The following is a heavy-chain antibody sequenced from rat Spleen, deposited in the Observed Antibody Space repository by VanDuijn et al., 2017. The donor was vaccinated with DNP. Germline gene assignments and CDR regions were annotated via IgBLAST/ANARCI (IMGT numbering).Heavy chain of an antibody. CDR2: IGSDGYAP. CDR1: GFTFSAYY. J-gene: IGHJ2*01. Sequence: EVQLVESGGGLVQPGRSLKLSCAASGFTFSAYYMAWVRQAPTKGLEWVAYIGSDGYAPYYGDSVKGRFTISRYNTKSTLYLQMNSIRSEDMATYYCVRWNSGHFDYWGQGVMVTVSS. D-gene: IGHD4-3*01. V-gene: IGHV5-22*01. CDR3: VRWNSGHFDY.